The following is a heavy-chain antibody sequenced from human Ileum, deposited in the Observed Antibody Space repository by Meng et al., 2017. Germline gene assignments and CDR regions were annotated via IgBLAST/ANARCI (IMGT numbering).Heavy chain of an antibody. D-gene: IGHD3-10*01. Sequence: SLKISCAASEFTFSDYYMSWIRQAPGKGLAWDSYISSSGSTIYYADSVKGRFTISRDNDKNSLYLQMNSLRAEDTALYYCARDWLLWLGEQNAFDIWGQGTMVTVSS. V-gene: IGHV3-11*04. J-gene: IGHJ3*02. CDR3: ARDWLLWLGEQNAFDI. CDR1: EFTFSDYY. CDR2: ISSSGSTI.